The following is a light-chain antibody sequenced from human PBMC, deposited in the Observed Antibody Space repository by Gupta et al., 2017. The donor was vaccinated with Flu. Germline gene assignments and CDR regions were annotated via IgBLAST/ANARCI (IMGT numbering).Light chain of an antibody. CDR1: QSVSSSY. Sequence: ELVLTQSPGTLSSSPGQRATLSCRASQSVSSSYLAWYQQKPGQAPRLLIYGASRRATGIPDFTLTISRLEPEDFAVYYCQQYGSALTWTFGQGTKVEIK. CDR2: GAS. CDR3: QQYGSALTWT. J-gene: IGKJ1*01. V-gene: IGKV3-20*01.